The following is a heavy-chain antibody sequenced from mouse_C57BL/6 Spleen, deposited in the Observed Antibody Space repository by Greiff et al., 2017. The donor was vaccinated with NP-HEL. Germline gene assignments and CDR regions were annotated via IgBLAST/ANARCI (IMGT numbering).Heavy chain of an antibody. CDR3: ARRLTTVVAFDY. Sequence: EVQRVESGGGLVKPGGSLKLSCAASGFTFSDYGMHWVRQAPEKGLEWVAYISSGSSTIYYADTMKGRFTISRDNAKNTLFLQMTSLRAEDTAMYYGARRLTTVVAFDYWGQGTTLTVSS. CDR2: ISSGSSTI. CDR1: GFTFSDYG. V-gene: IGHV5-17*01. D-gene: IGHD1-1*01. J-gene: IGHJ2*01.